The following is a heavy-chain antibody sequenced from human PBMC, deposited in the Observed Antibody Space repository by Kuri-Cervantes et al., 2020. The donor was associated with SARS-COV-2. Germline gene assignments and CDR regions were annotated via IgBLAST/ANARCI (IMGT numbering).Heavy chain of an antibody. CDR1: GYSFSSYW. D-gene: IGHD2-21*02. J-gene: IGHJ4*02. V-gene: IGHV5-51*01. Sequence: GGSLRLSCEGFGYSFSSYWIAWVRQMPGKGLEWMGIIYPGDSDTRYSPSFQGQVTISADKSISTAYLQWSSLKASDTAMYYCARLAGVRVVTEYFDYWGQGTLVTVSS. CDR2: IYPGDSDT. CDR3: ARLAGVRVVTEYFDY.